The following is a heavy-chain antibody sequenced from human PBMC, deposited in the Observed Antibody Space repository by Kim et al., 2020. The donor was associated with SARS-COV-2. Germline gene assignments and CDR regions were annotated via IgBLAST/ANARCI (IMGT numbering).Heavy chain of an antibody. D-gene: IGHD7-27*01. V-gene: IGHV3-23*01. CDR1: GFTFSNHA. Sequence: GGSLRLSCEASGFTFSNHAMTWVRQAPGKGLEWVSAISGSGDSTYYADSVRGRFTISRDNSKNTMYLQMNSLRAEDTAVYYCAKRYGSHWGHFDSWGQG. CDR2: ISGSGDST. J-gene: IGHJ4*02. CDR3: AKRYGSHWGHFDS.